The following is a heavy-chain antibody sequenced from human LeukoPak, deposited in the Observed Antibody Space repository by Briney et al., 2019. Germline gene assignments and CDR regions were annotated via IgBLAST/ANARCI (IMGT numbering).Heavy chain of an antibody. V-gene: IGHV1-8*01. CDR1: GYTFTSYD. J-gene: IGHJ4*02. Sequence: GASVKVSCKASGYTFTSYDINWVRQATGQGLEWMGWMNPNSGNTGYAQKFQGRVTMTRNTSINTAYMELSSLRSEDTAVYYCARSKRIQLWRWGDYWGQGTLVTVSS. D-gene: IGHD5-18*01. CDR2: MNPNSGNT. CDR3: ARSKRIQLWRWGDY.